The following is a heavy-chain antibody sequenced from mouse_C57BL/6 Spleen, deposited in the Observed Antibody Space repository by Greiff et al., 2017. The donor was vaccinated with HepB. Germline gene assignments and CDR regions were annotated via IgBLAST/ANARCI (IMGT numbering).Heavy chain of an antibody. CDR1: GFTFSSYG. Sequence: EVKLQESGGDLVKPGGSLKLSCAASGFTFSSYGLSWVRQTPDKRLEWVATISSGGSYTYYPDSVKGRFTISRDNAKNTLYLQMSSLKSEDTAMYYCASPRDDYGFAYWGQGTLVTVSA. V-gene: IGHV5-6*01. J-gene: IGHJ3*01. D-gene: IGHD2-4*01. CDR3: ASPRDDYGFAY. CDR2: ISSGGSYT.